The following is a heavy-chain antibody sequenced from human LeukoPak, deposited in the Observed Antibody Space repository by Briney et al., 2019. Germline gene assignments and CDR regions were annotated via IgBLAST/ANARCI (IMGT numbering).Heavy chain of an antibody. CDR3: ARGGYGGDGGLGN. V-gene: IGHV3-53*01. CDR1: EFTVRYNY. D-gene: IGHD5-12*01. J-gene: IGHJ4*02. CDR2: IYSGGST. Sequence: GGSLRLSCAASEFTVRYNYMTWVRQAPGKGLEWVSGIYSGGSTYYADFVKGRFTISRDNSKNTLYLQMNSLRVEDTAVYFCARGGYGGDGGLGNWGQGTLVTVSS.